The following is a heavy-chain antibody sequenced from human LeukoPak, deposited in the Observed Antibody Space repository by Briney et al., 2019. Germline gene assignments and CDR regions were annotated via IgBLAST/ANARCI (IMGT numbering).Heavy chain of an antibody. CDR2: IKGKPDGGAT. Sequence: GGSLRLSRAASGFALSDAWMGWVRQTPGKGLEWLGRIKGKPDGGATDYTAPVEGRFTISRDDSKNILYLHLNSLKIEDTAVYFCTTDHAWAHFYDSRGYYFDYWGQGTLVTVSS. V-gene: IGHV3-15*01. D-gene: IGHD3-22*01. J-gene: IGHJ4*02. CDR1: GFALSDAW. CDR3: TTDHAWAHFYDSRGYYFDY.